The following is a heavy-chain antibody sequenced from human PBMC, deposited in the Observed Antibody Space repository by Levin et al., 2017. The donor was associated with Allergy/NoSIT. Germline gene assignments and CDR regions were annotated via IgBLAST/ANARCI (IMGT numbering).Heavy chain of an antibody. Sequence: GESLKISCKASGYTFTGYYMHWVRQAPGQGLEWMGWINPNSGGTNYAQKFQGRVTMTRDTSISTAYMELSRLRSDDTAVYYCARDVDTAMVPGAYWGQGTLVTVSS. V-gene: IGHV1-2*02. D-gene: IGHD5-18*01. J-gene: IGHJ4*02. CDR1: GYTFTGYY. CDR3: ARDVDTAMVPGAY. CDR2: INPNSGGT.